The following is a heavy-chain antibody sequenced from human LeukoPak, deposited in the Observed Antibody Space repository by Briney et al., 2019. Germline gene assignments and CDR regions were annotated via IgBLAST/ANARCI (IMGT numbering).Heavy chain of an antibody. Sequence: SETLSLTCAVSGGSIKSNNWWSWVRQPPGKGLEWIGEINHSGSTNYNPSLKSRVTISVDTSKNQFSLKLSSVTAADTAVYYCARGGFERKWLVRPTNYFDYWGQGTLVTVSS. D-gene: IGHD6-19*01. V-gene: IGHV4-4*02. CDR3: ARGGFERKWLVRPTNYFDY. CDR2: INHSGST. J-gene: IGHJ4*02. CDR1: GGSIKSNNW.